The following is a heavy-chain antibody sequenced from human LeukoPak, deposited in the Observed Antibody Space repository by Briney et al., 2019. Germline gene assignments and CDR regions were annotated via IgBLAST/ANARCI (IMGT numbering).Heavy chain of an antibody. D-gene: IGHD6-13*01. CDR1: GYTFTSYY. CDR2: IDPSGGST. CDR3: ARDLVGAAAASDY. Sequence: ASVKVSCKASGYTFTSYYMHWVRQAPGQGLEWMGIIDPSGGSTSYAQSFQGRVTMTTDTSTSTAYMELRSLRSDDTAVYYCARDLVGAAAASDYWGQGTLVTVSS. V-gene: IGHV1-46*01. J-gene: IGHJ4*02.